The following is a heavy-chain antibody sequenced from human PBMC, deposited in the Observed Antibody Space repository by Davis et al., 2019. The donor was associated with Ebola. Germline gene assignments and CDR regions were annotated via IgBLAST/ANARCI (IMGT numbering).Heavy chain of an antibody. CDR2: IKEDGSEK. V-gene: IGHV3-7*03. J-gene: IGHJ4*02. CDR3: ARDTGVDFDY. CDR1: GFHINIYW. D-gene: IGHD7-27*01. Sequence: PGGSLRLSCAASGFHINIYWMTWVRQAPGKGLEWVANIKEDGSEKYYVDSVKGRFTVSRDNARNSLYLQMSSLRAEDTAVYYCARDTGVDFDYWGQGTLVTVSS.